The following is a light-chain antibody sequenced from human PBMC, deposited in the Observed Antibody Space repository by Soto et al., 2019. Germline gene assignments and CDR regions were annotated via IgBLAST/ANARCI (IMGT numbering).Light chain of an antibody. J-gene: IGKJ1*01. CDR1: QSISSW. Sequence: IQMAQSPSTLSASVGHRVTITCRASQSISSWLAWYQQKPGKAPKLLIYAASSLQSGVPSRFSGSGYGTDFNLTISSLQTEDFATYYGQQANSFPQTFGQGTKVDIK. CDR2: AAS. V-gene: IGKV1-12*01. CDR3: QQANSFPQT.